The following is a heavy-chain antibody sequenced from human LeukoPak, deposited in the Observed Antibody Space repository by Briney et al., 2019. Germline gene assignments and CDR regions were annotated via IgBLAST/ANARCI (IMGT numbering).Heavy chain of an antibody. CDR1: GGSFSGYY. D-gene: IGHD5-12*01. CDR3: AREKDIVATTSPYGY. V-gene: IGHV4-34*01. CDR2: VNHSGST. Sequence: SEPLSLTCAVYGGSFSGYYWSWIRQPPGKGLEWIGEVNHSGSTKYNPSLKSRVTISVDTSKNQFSLKLTTVTAADTAVYYCAREKDIVATTSPYGYWGQGTLVTVSS. J-gene: IGHJ4*02.